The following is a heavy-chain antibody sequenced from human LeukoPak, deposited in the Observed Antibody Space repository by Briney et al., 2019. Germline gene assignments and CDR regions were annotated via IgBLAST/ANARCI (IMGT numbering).Heavy chain of an antibody. J-gene: IGHJ4*02. CDR2: IYYSKNT. V-gene: IGHV4-39*01. CDR3: VSPRGFSYGYFDY. D-gene: IGHD5-18*01. Sequence: ASETLSLTCTVSGGSISSINYYWGWIRQPPGKGLEWIGSIYYSKNTYYNPSLKSRVTISADTSKNQFSLTLGSVSATDTAVYYCVSPRGFSYGYFDYWGQGTLVTVSS. CDR1: GGSISSINYY.